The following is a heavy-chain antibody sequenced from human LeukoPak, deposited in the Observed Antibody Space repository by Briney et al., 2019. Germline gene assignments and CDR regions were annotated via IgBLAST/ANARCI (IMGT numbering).Heavy chain of an antibody. J-gene: IGHJ3*02. V-gene: IGHV1-69*05. CDR2: IIPIFGTA. Sequence: ASVKVSCKASGGTFSSYAISWVRQAPGQGLEWMGGIIPIFGTANYAQKFQGRVTITTDESTSTAYMKLSSLRSEDTAVYYCARDGGYCSSTSCIPMAFDIWGQGTMVTVSS. CDR3: ARDGGYCSSTSCIPMAFDI. D-gene: IGHD2-2*01. CDR1: GGTFSSYA.